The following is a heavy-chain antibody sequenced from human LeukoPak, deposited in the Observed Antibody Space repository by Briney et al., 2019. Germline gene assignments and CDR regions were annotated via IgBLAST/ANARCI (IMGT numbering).Heavy chain of an antibody. CDR1: GGSISSYY. J-gene: IGHJ5*02. Sequence: SETLSLTCTVSGGSISSYYWSWIRQPPGKGLEWIGYIYTSGSTNYNPSLKSRVTISVDTSKNQFSLKLSPVTAADTAVYYCARPLRSGWFDPWGQGTLVTVSS. CDR3: ARPLRSGWFDP. CDR2: IYTSGST. D-gene: IGHD3-10*01. V-gene: IGHV4-4*09.